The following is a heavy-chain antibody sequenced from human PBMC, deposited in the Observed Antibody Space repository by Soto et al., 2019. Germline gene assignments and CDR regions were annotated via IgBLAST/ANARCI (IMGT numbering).Heavy chain of an antibody. D-gene: IGHD2-8*01. CDR3: ARPYCTHGVCYHFGY. V-gene: IGHV1-18*04. CDR1: GYTFTSYG. CDR2: ISAYNGNT. Sequence: ASVKVSCKASGYTFTSYGISWMRHAPGQGLEWMGWISAYNGNTNYAQELQGRVPITTDTSTSTAYMELRSLRSDDTAVYYFARPYCTHGVCYHFGYWGQGTLVTVSS. J-gene: IGHJ4*02.